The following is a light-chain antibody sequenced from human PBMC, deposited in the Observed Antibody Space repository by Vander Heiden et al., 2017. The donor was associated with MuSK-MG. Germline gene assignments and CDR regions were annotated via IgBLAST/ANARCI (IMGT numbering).Light chain of an antibody. CDR2: AAS. Sequence: DIQLTQTTSSLSASVGDRVTITCRASQSISSYLHWYQQKPGKAPKLLIYAASSLQSGVPSRFSGSGSGTDFTLTISRLQPEDVATYYCQQRHSTPFTFGRGTKVEIK. CDR3: QQRHSTPFT. J-gene: IGKJ1*01. V-gene: IGKV1-39*01. CDR1: QSISSY.